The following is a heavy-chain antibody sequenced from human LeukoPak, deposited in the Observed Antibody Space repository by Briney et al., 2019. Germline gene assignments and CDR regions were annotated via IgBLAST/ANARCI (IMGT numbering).Heavy chain of an antibody. J-gene: IGHJ5*02. V-gene: IGHV4-59*01. D-gene: IGHD2-15*01. CDR3: ARDHCSGGSCYPGWFDP. CDR1: GGSISSYY. CDR2: IYSSGST. Sequence: PSETLSLTCSVSGGSISSYYWNWIRLPPGKGLEWIGYIYSSGSTIYNPSLKSRVTISIDTSRNQFSLRLSSVTAADTAVYYCARDHCSGGSCYPGWFDPWGQGTPVTVSS.